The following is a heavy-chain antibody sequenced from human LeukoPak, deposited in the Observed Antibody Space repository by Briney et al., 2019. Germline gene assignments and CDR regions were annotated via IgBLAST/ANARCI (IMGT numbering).Heavy chain of an antibody. CDR3: ARDAYYGSGSYYTN. Sequence: ASVKVSCKASRYTFTSYGISGVRQAPGQGVEWMGWISAYNGNTNYAQKLQGRVTMTTDTSTSTAYTELRSLRSDDTAVYYCARDAYYGSGSYYTNWGQGTLVTVSS. CDR2: ISAYNGNT. CDR1: RYTFTSYG. V-gene: IGHV1-18*01. D-gene: IGHD3-10*01. J-gene: IGHJ4*02.